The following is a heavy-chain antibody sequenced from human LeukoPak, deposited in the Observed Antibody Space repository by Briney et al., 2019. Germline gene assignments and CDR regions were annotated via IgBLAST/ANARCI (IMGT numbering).Heavy chain of an antibody. CDR1: GGSVSSYY. V-gene: IGHV4-59*02. CDR3: AREYYYDSSGYYLAFDI. J-gene: IGHJ3*02. Sequence: PSETLSLTCTVSGGSVSSYYWSWIRQPPGKGLECIGYTSNSGKTDYNPSLKSRVTMSIDTSKNQLSLKLSSVTAADTAVYYCAREYYYDSSGYYLAFDIWGQGTMVTVSS. D-gene: IGHD3-22*01. CDR2: TSNSGKT.